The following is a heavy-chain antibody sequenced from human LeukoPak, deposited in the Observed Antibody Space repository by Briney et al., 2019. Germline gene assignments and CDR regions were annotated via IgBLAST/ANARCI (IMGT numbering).Heavy chain of an antibody. CDR2: IYSDGNTT. D-gene: IGHD2-2*01. CDR1: GFTFSSYW. Sequence: GGSLRLSCAASGFTFSSYWMHWVRQAPGKGLVWVSRIYSDGNTTNYADSVKGRFTISRGNAKNTLYLQMNSLRAEDTAVYYCVRDQGSTSRGIDYWGQGTLVTVSS. V-gene: IGHV3-74*01. CDR3: VRDQGSTSRGIDY. J-gene: IGHJ4*02.